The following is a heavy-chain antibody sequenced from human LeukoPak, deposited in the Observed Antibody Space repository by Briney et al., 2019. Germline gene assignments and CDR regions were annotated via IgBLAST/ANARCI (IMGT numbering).Heavy chain of an antibody. J-gene: IGHJ4*02. D-gene: IGHD6-19*01. CDR3: AKVSGWYDY. V-gene: IGHV3-30*02. CDR1: GFTFSSYG. Sequence: GGSLRLSCAASGFTFSSYGMHWVRQAPGKGLEGVAFIRYDGSNKYYVHSVKGRFTISIDNSKNTLYLQMNSLRAEDTAVYYCAKVSGWYDYWGQGTLVTVSS. CDR2: IRYDGSNK.